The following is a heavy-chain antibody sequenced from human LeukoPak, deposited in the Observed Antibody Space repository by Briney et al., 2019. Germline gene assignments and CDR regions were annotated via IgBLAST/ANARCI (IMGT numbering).Heavy chain of an antibody. CDR1: GGSISSYY. J-gene: IGHJ4*02. D-gene: IGHD3-10*01. Sequence: SETLSLTCTVSGGSISSYYWSWIRQPPGKGLEWIGYIYYSGSTNYNPTLKSRVTISVDTSKNQFSLKLSSVTAADTAAYYCAREPLLDYYGSGSYYKGFDYWGQGTLVTVSS. V-gene: IGHV4-59*01. CDR2: IYYSGST. CDR3: AREPLLDYYGSGSYYKGFDY.